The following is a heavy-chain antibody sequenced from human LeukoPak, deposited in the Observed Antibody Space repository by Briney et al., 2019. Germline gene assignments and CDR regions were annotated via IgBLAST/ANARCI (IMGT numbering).Heavy chain of an antibody. V-gene: IGHV3-30*02. CDR3: AKDRLRYFDWSHDY. CDR1: GFTFSSYG. J-gene: IGHJ4*02. Sequence: GGSLRLSCAASGFTFSSYGMHWVRQAPGKGLEWVAFIRYDGSNKYYADSVKGRFTISRDNSKNTLYLQMNSLRAEDTAVYYCAKDRLRYFDWSHDYWGQGTLVTVSS. CDR2: IRYDGSNK. D-gene: IGHD3-9*01.